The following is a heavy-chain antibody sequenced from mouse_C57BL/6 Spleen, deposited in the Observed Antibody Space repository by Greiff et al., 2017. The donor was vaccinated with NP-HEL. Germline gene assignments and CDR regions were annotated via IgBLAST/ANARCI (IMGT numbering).Heavy chain of an antibody. CDR2: MYPGDGDT. J-gene: IGHJ4*01. Sequence: QVQLQQSGPELVKPGASVKISCKASGYAFSSYWMNWVKQRPGKGLEWIGQMYPGDGDTHYNGKFKGKATLTADKSSSTAYMQLSRLTSEDSAVYVCARSNYDYDPSMDYWGQGTSVTVSS. CDR1: GYAFSSYW. CDR3: ARSNYDYDPSMDY. V-gene: IGHV1-80*01. D-gene: IGHD2-4*01.